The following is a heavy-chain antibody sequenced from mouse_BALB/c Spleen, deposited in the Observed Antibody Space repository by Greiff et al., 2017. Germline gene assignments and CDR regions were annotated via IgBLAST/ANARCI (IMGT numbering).Heavy chain of an antibody. D-gene: IGHD1-1*01. CDR2: IWSGGST. V-gene: IGHV2-2*02. Sequence: VKLQESGPGLVQPSQSLSITCTVSGFSLTSYGVHWVRQSPGKGLEWLGVIWSGGSTDYNAAFISRLSISKDNSKSQVFFKMNSLQANDTAIYYCARKGGTTVVATDAMDYWGQGTSVTVSS. CDR1: GFSLTSYG. J-gene: IGHJ4*01. CDR3: ARKGGTTVVATDAMDY.